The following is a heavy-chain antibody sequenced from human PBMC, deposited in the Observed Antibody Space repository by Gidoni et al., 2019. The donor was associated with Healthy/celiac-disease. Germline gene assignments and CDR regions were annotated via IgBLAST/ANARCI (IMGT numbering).Heavy chain of an antibody. D-gene: IGHD3-22*01. CDR2: IRSKANSYAT. CDR1: GFTFSGSA. J-gene: IGHJ4*02. CDR3: TTQLVDSSGYGGEDY. Sequence: EVQLVEYGGGLVQPGGSLKLSFAASGFTFSGSAMHWVRQASGKGLEWVGRIRSKANSYATAYAASVKGRFTISRDDSKNTAYLQMNSLKTEDTAVYYCTTQLVDSSGYGGEDYWGQGTLVTVSS. V-gene: IGHV3-73*01.